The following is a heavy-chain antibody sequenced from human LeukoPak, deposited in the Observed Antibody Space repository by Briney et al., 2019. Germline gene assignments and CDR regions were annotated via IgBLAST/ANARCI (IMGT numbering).Heavy chain of an antibody. CDR3: ARDLDYGSGSYYNAPSRPLDY. V-gene: IGHV1-8*03. D-gene: IGHD3-10*01. CDR1: GYTFTSYD. Sequence: ASVKVSCKASGYTFTSYDINWVRQATGQGLEWMGWMNPNSGNTGYAQKFQGRVTITRNTSISTAYMELSSLRSEDTAVYYCARDLDYGSGSYYNAPSRPLDYWGQGTLVTVSS. J-gene: IGHJ4*02. CDR2: MNPNSGNT.